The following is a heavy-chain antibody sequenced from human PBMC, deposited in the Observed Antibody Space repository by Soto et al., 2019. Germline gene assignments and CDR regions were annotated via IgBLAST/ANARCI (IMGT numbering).Heavy chain of an antibody. CDR1: GGPFNGYY. Sequence: PSETLSLTCAAYGGPFNGYYWSWIRQPPGKGLEWIGEINHSGSGNYNPSLKSRVTISVDTSKNQFSLKLSSVTAADTSVYYCARLKGAYFITTYNWFDPWGQGIQVTVSS. CDR3: ARLKGAYFITTYNWFDP. CDR2: INHSGSG. J-gene: IGHJ5*02. V-gene: IGHV4-34*01. D-gene: IGHD1-26*01.